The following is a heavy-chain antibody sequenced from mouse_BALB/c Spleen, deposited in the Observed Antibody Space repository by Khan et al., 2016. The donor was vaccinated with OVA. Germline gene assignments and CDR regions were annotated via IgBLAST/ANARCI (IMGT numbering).Heavy chain of an antibody. Sequence: EVKLLESGPELVKPGASVKMSCKASGYTFTNYVLHWVKQKPGQGLEWIGYINPYNGGTKYNEKFKGKATLASDKSSITAYIDLSSLTSEDSAVYYGARGNWQSYYFDYWGQGTTLTLSS. J-gene: IGHJ2*01. V-gene: IGHV1S136*01. D-gene: IGHD4-1*01. CDR2: INPYNGGT. CDR1: GYTFTNYV. CDR3: ARGNWQSYYFDY.